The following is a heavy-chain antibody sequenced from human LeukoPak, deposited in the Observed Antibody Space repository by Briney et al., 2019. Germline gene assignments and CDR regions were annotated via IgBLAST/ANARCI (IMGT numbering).Heavy chain of an antibody. CDR3: ARGSYYYDSSGYHDAFDI. CDR2: IYYSGST. D-gene: IGHD3-22*01. Sequence: PSETLSLTCTVSGGSISSSSYYWGWIRQPPGKGLECIGSIYYSGSTYYNPSLKSRVTISVDTSKNQFSLKLSSVTAADTAVYYCARGSYYYDSSGYHDAFDIWGQGTMVTVSS. J-gene: IGHJ3*02. CDR1: GGSISSSSYY. V-gene: IGHV4-39*07.